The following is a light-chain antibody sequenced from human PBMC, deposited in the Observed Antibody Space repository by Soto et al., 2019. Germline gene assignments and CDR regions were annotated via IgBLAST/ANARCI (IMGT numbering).Light chain of an antibody. V-gene: IGKV3-15*01. CDR1: QSISSN. Sequence: EIVMTQSPATLSVSPGESATLSGRASQSISSNLAWYQQKPGQAPRLLIYGASTRATGIPARFSGRGSATEFTLTISSLQSEDSAVYHCQQCNDWPHTFGQGTKLEI. J-gene: IGKJ2*01. CDR3: QQCNDWPHT. CDR2: GAS.